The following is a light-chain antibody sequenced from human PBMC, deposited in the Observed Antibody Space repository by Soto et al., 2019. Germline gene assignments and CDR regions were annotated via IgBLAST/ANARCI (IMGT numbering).Light chain of an antibody. CDR1: QSVSSN. CDR3: QQYNNWPQT. V-gene: IGKV3-15*01. CDR2: GAS. Sequence: EIVMTQSPATLSVSPGERATLSCRASQSVSSNFAWYQQKPGPAPRLLIYGASTRATGIPARFSGSGSGTEFTLTISSLQSEDFAVYYCQQYNNWPQTFGQGTELEIK. J-gene: IGKJ2*01.